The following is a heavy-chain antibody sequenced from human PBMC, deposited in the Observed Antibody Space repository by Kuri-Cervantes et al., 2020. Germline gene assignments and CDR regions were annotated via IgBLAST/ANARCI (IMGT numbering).Heavy chain of an antibody. V-gene: IGHV1-46*01. J-gene: IGHJ6*02. Sequence: ASVKVSCKASGYTFTSYYMHWVRQAPGQGLEWMGIINPSGGSTSYAQKFQGRVTMTRDTSTSTVYMELSSLRSEDTAVYYCARDDYDYVWGSYHYGMDVWGQGTTVTVSS. CDR2: INPSGGST. D-gene: IGHD3-16*01. CDR3: ARDDYDYVWGSYHYGMDV. CDR1: GYTFTSYY.